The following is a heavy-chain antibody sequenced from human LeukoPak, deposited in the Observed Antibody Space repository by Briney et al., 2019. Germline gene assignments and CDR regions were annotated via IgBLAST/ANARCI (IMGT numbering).Heavy chain of an antibody. CDR1: CYFFTSYW. D-gene: IGHD5-18*01. V-gene: IGHV5-51*01. CDR2: IYPGDANT. J-gene: IGHJ4*02. Sequence: EALKSFCRAACYFFTSYWIRWVLQMAGKGLEWMWIIYPGDANTRYSPSFQGEVTISADKTISTAYPQWSSLKASDTAMYYCARHRGYSYGYSDYWGQGTLVTVSS. CDR3: ARHRGYSYGYSDY.